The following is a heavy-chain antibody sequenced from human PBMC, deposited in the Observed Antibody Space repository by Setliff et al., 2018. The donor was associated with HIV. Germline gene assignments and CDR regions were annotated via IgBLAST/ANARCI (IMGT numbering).Heavy chain of an antibody. CDR1: GGIVS. D-gene: IGHD3-10*01. CDR3: ARGSGFKAYYYYMDV. J-gene: IGHJ6*03. CDR2: IIPILGIP. Sequence: SVKVSCKASGGIVSINWVRQAPGQRLEWMGGIIPILGIPNYAQKFQGRVTITADKSTTTVYMELSSLRSEDTAVYYCARGSGFKAYYYYMDVWGKGTTVTVSS. V-gene: IGHV1-69*10.